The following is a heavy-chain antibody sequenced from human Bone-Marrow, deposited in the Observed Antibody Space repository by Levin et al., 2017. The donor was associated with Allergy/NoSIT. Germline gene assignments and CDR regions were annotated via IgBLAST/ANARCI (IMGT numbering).Heavy chain of an antibody. CDR2: IIPSLDIT. CDR1: GGALSTYT. V-gene: IGHV1-69*02. Sequence: SVKVSCKASGGALSTYTISWLRQAPGQGLEWIGRIIPSLDITNYAQTFQGKVTITSDKSTSTAYMELTSLRSEDTAVYYCARGSLNFVSSGYIDRYFDAWGRGTLVIVSS. J-gene: IGHJ5*02. D-gene: IGHD3-22*01. CDR3: ARGSLNFVSSGYIDRYFDA.